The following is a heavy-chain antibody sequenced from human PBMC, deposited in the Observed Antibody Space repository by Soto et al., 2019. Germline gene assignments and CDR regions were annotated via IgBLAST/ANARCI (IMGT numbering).Heavy chain of an antibody. CDR2: IIPIFGTA. V-gene: IGHV1-69*13. CDR1: GGTFSSYA. Sequence: GASVKVSCKASGGTFSSYAISWVRQAPGQGLEWMGGIIPIFGTANYAQKFQGRVTITADESTSTAYMELSSLRSEDTAVYYCATVLRFLEWLSTPRVGAFDIWGQGTMVTVSS. D-gene: IGHD3-3*01. J-gene: IGHJ3*02. CDR3: ATVLRFLEWLSTPRVGAFDI.